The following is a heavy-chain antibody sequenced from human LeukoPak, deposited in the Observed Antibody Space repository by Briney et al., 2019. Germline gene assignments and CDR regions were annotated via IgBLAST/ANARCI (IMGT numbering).Heavy chain of an antibody. V-gene: IGHV3-23*01. CDR2: ISGGGGST. D-gene: IGHD3-3*01. CDR3: AKLYYDFGSGYWY. CDR1: GFTFRSNA. J-gene: IGHJ4*02. Sequence: PGGSLRLSCAASGFTFRSNAMSWGRRAPGKGRGWVSAISGGGGSTYYAHPVQGRFTISRNNSKNTLYLQMNSLRAEDTAVYYCAKLYYDFGSGYWYWGQGTLVTVSS.